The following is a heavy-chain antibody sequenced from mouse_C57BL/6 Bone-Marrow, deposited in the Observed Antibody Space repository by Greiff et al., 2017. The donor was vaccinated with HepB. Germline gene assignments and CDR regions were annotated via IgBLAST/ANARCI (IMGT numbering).Heavy chain of an antibody. Sequence: EVKLMESGGGLVQPGGSLKLSCAASGFTFSDYYMYWVRQTPEKRLEWVAYISNGGGSTYYPDTVKGRFTISRDNAKNTLYLQMSRLKSEDTAMYYCARHGTDWFAYWGQGTLVTVSA. V-gene: IGHV5-12*01. CDR2: ISNGGGST. J-gene: IGHJ3*01. D-gene: IGHD4-1*01. CDR1: GFTFSDYY. CDR3: ARHGTDWFAY.